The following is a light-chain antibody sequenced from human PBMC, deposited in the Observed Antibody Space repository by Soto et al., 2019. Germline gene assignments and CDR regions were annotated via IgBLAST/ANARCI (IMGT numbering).Light chain of an antibody. CDR1: SSDVGSYNY. V-gene: IGLV2-14*01. CDR2: DVS. Sequence: QSALTQPASVSGSPGQSITIPCTGTSSDVGSYNYVSWYQQNPGKAPKLIIHDVSNRPSGVSNRFSGSKSGNTASLTISGLQAEDEANYYSSSYTSTNTLIFGGGTKLTVL. J-gene: IGLJ2*01. CDR3: SSYTSTNTLI.